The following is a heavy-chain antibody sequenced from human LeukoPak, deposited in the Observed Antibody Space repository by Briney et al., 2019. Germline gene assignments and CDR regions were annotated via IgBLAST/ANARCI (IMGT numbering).Heavy chain of an antibody. J-gene: IGHJ4*02. CDR1: GGSISSGSYY. D-gene: IGHD1-26*01. Sequence: PSETLSLTCTVSGGSISSGSYYWSWIRQPAGKGLEWIGRIYTSGSTNYNPSLKSRVTISVDTSKNQFSLKLSPVTAADTAVYYCAREPRWELLPLFDYWGQGTLVTVSS. CDR3: AREPRWELLPLFDY. CDR2: IYTSGST. V-gene: IGHV4-61*02.